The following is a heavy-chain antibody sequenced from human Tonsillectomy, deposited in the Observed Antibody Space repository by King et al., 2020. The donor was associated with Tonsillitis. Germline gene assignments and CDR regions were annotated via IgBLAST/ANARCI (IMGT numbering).Heavy chain of an antibody. D-gene: IGHD5-24*01. CDR1: GYTFTSYG. Sequence: VQLVESGAEVKKPGASVKVSCTTSGYTFTSYGVSWVRQAPGQGLEWMGWISTYNGDTNYAQKFQGRVTMTTDTSTSTAYMELRSLRSDDTAVYYCARMEMTTISDYYFDYWGQGTLVTVSS. J-gene: IGHJ4*02. V-gene: IGHV1-18*04. CDR2: ISTYNGDT. CDR3: ARMEMTTISDYYFDY.